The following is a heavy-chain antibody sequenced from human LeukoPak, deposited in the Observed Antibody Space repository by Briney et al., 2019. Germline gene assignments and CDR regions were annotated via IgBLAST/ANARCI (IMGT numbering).Heavy chain of an antibody. J-gene: IGHJ4*02. Sequence: GGSLRLSCEASGFTFRNYAMTWVRQTPGKGLEWVAGISPGGRDTNYADSVKGRFTISRDNSRGTVYLQMDSLRAGDTAFYFCARDFRLGGTTGWINWGQGTLIIVSS. CDR3: ARDFRLGGTTGWIN. V-gene: IGHV3-23*01. CDR1: GFTFRNYA. CDR2: ISPGGRDT. D-gene: IGHD1/OR15-1a*01.